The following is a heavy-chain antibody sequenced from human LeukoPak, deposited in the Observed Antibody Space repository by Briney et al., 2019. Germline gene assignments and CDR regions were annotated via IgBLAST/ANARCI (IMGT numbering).Heavy chain of an antibody. V-gene: IGHV1-69*05. Sequence: SVKVSCKASGGTFSSYAISWVRQARGQGLEWMGGIIPIFGTANYAQKFQGRVTITTDESTSTAYMELSSLRSEDTAVYYCARMEWQLQQYYFDYWGQGTLVTVSS. CDR2: IIPIFGTA. D-gene: IGHD3-3*01. CDR3: ARMEWQLQQYYFDY. CDR1: GGTFSSYA. J-gene: IGHJ4*02.